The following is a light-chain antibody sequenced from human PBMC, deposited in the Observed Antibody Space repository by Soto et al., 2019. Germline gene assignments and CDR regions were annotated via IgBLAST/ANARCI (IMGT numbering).Light chain of an antibody. J-gene: IGLJ3*02. CDR2: SDS. V-gene: IGLV3-21*04. CDR1: NTGSKS. Sequence: SYELTQPPAVSVAPGKTATITCGGHNTGSKSVHWYQQKPGQAPVLVIYSDSDRPSAIPGRFSGSNAGNTATLTINRVEAGDEADYYCQVGDSGSDHVVVGGGTELTVL. CDR3: QVGDSGSDHVV.